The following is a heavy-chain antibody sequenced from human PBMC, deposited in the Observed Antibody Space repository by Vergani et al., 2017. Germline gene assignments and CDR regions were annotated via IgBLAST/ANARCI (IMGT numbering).Heavy chain of an antibody. CDR1: GYTFTSFG. Sequence: QVQLLQSGSELKKPGATVKVSCKGSGYTFTSFGISWVRLAPGQGLEWLGWISVHTGDTIYAQKLQGRVNLTTDTSANTAYMELRSLRFDDTAVYFCARDGDCSGGSCSSRFYYYYTGMDVWGPGTTVTVS. V-gene: IGHV1-18*01. J-gene: IGHJ6*02. CDR2: ISVHTGDT. CDR3: ARDGDCSGGSCSSRFYYYYTGMDV. D-gene: IGHD2-15*01.